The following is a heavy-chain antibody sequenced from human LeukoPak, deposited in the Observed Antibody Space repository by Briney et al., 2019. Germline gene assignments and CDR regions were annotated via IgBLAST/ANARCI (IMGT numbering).Heavy chain of an antibody. Sequence: SETLSLTCTVSGGSISSSSCYWGWIRQPPGKGLEWIGSIYYSGSTYYNPSLKSRVTISVDTSKNQFSLKLSSVTAADTAVYYCARRYYDFWSGYWYYFDYWGQGTLVTVSS. V-gene: IGHV4-39*01. CDR1: GGSISSSSCY. J-gene: IGHJ4*02. CDR2: IYYSGST. CDR3: ARRYYDFWSGYWYYFDY. D-gene: IGHD3-3*01.